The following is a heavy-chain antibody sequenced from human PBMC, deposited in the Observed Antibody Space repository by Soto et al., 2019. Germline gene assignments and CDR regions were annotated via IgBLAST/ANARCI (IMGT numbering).Heavy chain of an antibody. CDR3: ARFGTSPNGNWFDP. J-gene: IGHJ5*02. Sequence: QVQLQESGPGLVKPSEILSLTCTVSGGSISSDYWHWIRQPPGKGLEWIGYVYHSWSTKYNPSLKSRVTISVDTSKNQLSLKLSSVTAANTAVYYCARFGTSPNGNWFDPWGQGTLVTVSS. CDR2: VYHSWST. D-gene: IGHD3-10*01. CDR1: GGSISSDY. V-gene: IGHV4-59*01.